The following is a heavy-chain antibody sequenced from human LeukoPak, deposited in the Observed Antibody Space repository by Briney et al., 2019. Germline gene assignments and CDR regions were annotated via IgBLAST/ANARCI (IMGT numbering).Heavy chain of an antibody. V-gene: IGHV3-48*04. J-gene: IGHJ6*03. CDR1: QFTFVRYA. Sequence: GGSLRLSCAASQFTFVRYAMNWVRQAPGKGLGRVSYTSSRSFKIGYADSVKGRFTISRDNSKNSQYMQMDSLRVEDTAVYYCVRDPSYGSSWYYYMDVWGKGTTVTVSS. D-gene: IGHD6-13*01. CDR3: VRDPSYGSSWYYYMDV. CDR2: TSSRSFKI.